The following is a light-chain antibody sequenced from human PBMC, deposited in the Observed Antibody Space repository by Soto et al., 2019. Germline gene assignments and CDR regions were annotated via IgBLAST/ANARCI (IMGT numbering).Light chain of an antibody. CDR3: NSYAGSNIV. V-gene: IGLV2-8*01. CDR1: NSDVGGYNY. CDR2: EVY. J-gene: IGLJ1*01. Sequence: QSALTQPPSASGSPGQSVTISCTGTNSDVGGYNYVSWYQQHPGQAPKLMIYEVYKRPSGVPDRFSGSKSGNTASLTVSGLQAEDEADYYCNSYAGSNIVFGTGTKLTVL.